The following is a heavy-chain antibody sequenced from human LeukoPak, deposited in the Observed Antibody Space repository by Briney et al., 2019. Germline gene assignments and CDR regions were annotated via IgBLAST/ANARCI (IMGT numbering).Heavy chain of an antibody. Sequence: VASVKVSCKASGYTFTSYYMHWVRQAPGQGLEWMGIINPSGGSTSYAQKFQGRVTMTRDTSTSTVYMELSSLRSEDTAVYYCARVKGGVTVRGAFDIWGQGTMVTVSS. D-gene: IGHD2-21*02. V-gene: IGHV1-46*01. CDR2: INPSGGST. CDR3: ARVKGGVTVRGAFDI. CDR1: GYTFTSYY. J-gene: IGHJ3*02.